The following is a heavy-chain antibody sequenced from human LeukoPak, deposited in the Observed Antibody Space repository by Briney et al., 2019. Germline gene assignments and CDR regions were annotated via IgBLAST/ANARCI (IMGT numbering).Heavy chain of an antibody. J-gene: IGHJ4*02. CDR2: IYYSGST. Sequence: SETLSLTCTVSGGSIRSYYWSWIRQPPGKGLEWIGYIYYSGSTNYNPSLKSRVTISVDTSKNQFSLKLSSVTAADTAVYYCARHEYSSGWYYFDYWGQGTLVTVSS. CDR1: GGSIRSYY. CDR3: ARHEYSSGWYYFDY. V-gene: IGHV4-59*08. D-gene: IGHD6-19*01.